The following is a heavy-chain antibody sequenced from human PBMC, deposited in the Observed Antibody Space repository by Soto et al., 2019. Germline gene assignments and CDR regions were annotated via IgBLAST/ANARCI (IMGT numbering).Heavy chain of an antibody. CDR1: GFTVSSNY. CDR3: ARGGYSGYDYVGFDY. D-gene: IGHD5-12*01. J-gene: IGHJ4*02. CDR2: IYSGGST. Sequence: PGGSLRLSCAASGFTVSSNYMSWVRQAPGKGLEWVSVIYSGGSTYYADSVKGRFTISRDNSKNTLYLQMNSLRAEDTAVYYCARGGYSGYDYVGFDYWGQGTLVTVSS. V-gene: IGHV3-53*01.